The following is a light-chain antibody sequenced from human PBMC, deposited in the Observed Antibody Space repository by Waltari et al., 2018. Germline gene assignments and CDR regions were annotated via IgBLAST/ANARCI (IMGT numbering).Light chain of an antibody. CDR2: WAS. CDR3: QQYAASPWT. CDR1: QSVLYSPNNKNY. Sequence: DIVMTQSPDSLAVSLGERATINCKSSQSVLYSPNNKNYLGWYPQKPGQPPQLLIYWASTRESGVPDRFSGSGSGTDFTLTISSLQAEDVAVYYCQQYAASPWTFGQGTKVEVK. V-gene: IGKV4-1*01. J-gene: IGKJ1*01.